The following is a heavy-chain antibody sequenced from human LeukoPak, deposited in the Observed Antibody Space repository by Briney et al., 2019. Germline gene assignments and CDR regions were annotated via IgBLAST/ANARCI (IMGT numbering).Heavy chain of an antibody. CDR3: ARGGGYCSGGSCYFNYPFDY. V-gene: IGHV1-69*13. D-gene: IGHD2-15*01. J-gene: IGHJ4*02. CDR1: GGTFSSYA. CDR2: IIPIFGTA. Sequence: ASVKVSCKASGGTFSSYAISWVRQAPGQGLEWMGGIIPIFGTANYAQKFQGRVTITADESTSTTYMELSSLRSEDTAVYYCARGGGYCSGGSCYFNYPFDYWGQGTLVTVSS.